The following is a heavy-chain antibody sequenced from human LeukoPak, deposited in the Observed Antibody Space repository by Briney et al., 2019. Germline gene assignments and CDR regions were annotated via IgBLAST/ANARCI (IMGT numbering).Heavy chain of an antibody. Sequence: GGSLRLSCAASGFTFSNAWMSWVRQAPGKGLEWVGRIKSKTDGGTTDYAAPVKGRFTISRDDSKNTLYLQMNSLKTEDTAVYYCTTRKYDILTGDVDYWGQGTLDTVSS. CDR2: IKSKTDGGTT. D-gene: IGHD3-9*01. CDR3: TTRKYDILTGDVDY. V-gene: IGHV3-15*01. CDR1: GFTFSNAW. J-gene: IGHJ4*02.